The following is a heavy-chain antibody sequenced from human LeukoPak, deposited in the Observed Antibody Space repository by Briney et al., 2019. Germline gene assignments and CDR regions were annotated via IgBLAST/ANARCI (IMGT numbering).Heavy chain of an antibody. D-gene: IGHD2-21*02. V-gene: IGHV3-23*01. CDR2: ISGSGGST. Sequence: PGGSLRLSCAASGFTFSSYAMSWVRQAPGKGLEWVSAISGSGGSTYYADSVKGRFTISRDNSKNTLYLQMNSLRAEDTAVYYCARDPMAYCGGDCYSYYYYFDYWGQGTLVTVSS. J-gene: IGHJ4*02. CDR1: GFTFSSYA. CDR3: ARDPMAYCGGDCYSYYYYFDY.